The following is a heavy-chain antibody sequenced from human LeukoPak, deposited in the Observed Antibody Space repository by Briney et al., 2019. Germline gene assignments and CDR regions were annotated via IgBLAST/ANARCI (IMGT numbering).Heavy chain of an antibody. D-gene: IGHD3-16*02. CDR2: ISYGGSNK. CDR1: GFTFSSYG. J-gene: IGHJ4*02. CDR3: AKDRCFDY. Sequence: GGSLRLSCAASGFTFSSYGMHWVRQAPGKGLEWVAVISYGGSNKYYADSVKGRFTISRDNSKNTLYLQMNSLRAEDTAVYYCAKDRCFDYWGQGTLVTVSS. V-gene: IGHV3-30*18.